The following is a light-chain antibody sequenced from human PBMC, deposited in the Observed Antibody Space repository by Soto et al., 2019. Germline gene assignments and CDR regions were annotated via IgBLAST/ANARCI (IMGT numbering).Light chain of an antibody. CDR1: QSVGSN. CDR3: QQYNNWPPWT. CDR2: GAS. V-gene: IGKV3D-15*01. J-gene: IGKJ1*01. Sequence: ELVMTQSPDTLSVSPGERATLLCISSQSVGSNLAWYHQKPGQPPRLLIYGASTRDTGVPTRFSGSGSGTEFTLTITSLQSEDFAVYYCQQYNNWPPWTFGQGTKVDI.